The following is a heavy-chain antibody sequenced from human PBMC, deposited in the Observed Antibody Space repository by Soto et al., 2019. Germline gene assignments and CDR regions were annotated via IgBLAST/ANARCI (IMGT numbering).Heavy chain of an antibody. J-gene: IGHJ5*02. CDR3: ARHWIAGSSIP. CDR1: GDSIISSSQY. CDR2: IHYSGTS. V-gene: IGHV4-39*01. D-gene: IGHD2-21*01. Sequence: XGTLTLTCSVSGDSIISSSQYWGWIREPPGKGLEWIGSIHYSGTSYYNPSLKSRVTIFVDTSKNQLSLKLSSVTAADTAVYYCARHWIAGSSIPWGQGTLVTVSS.